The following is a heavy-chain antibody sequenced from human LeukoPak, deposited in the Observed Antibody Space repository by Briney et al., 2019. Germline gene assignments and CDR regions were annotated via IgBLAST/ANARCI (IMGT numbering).Heavy chain of an antibody. CDR2: MNPNSGNT. V-gene: IGHV1-8*01. CDR3: ARRGDDYYYDSSGSGAFDI. Sequence: ASVKVSCKASGYTFTSYDINWVRQATGQGLEWMGWMNPNSGNTGYAQKFQGRVTMTRNTSISTAYMELSSLRSEDTAVYYCARRGDDYYYDSSGSGAFDIWGQGTMVTVSS. CDR1: GYTFTSYD. D-gene: IGHD3-22*01. J-gene: IGHJ3*02.